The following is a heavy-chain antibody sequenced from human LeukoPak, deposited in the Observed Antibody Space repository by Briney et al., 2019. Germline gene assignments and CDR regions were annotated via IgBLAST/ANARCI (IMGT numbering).Heavy chain of an antibody. CDR1: GYTFTDYY. Sequence: ASVKVSCKASGYTFTDYYMHWVRQAPGQGREWMGWINPNSGGTNYAQKFQGRVTMTRDTSISTAYMELSRLTSDDTAVYFCARDGHGGNSFDYWGQGTLVTVSS. J-gene: IGHJ4*02. V-gene: IGHV1-2*02. D-gene: IGHD4-23*01. CDR3: ARDGHGGNSFDY. CDR2: INPNSGGT.